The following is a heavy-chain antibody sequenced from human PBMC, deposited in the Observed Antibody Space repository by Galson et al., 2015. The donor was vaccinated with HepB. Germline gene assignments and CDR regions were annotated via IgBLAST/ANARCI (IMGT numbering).Heavy chain of an antibody. V-gene: IGHV6-1*01. CDR1: GDSVSSNSAA. CDR2: TYYRSKWYN. CDR3: ARNYDTSGYQLNWFDP. D-gene: IGHD3-22*01. J-gene: IGHJ5*02. Sequence: CAISGDSVSSNSAAWNWIRQSPSRGLEWLGRTYYRSKWYNDYAVSVKSRIIINPDTSKNQFSLQLNSVTPEDTAVYYCARNYDTSGYQLNWFDPWGQGILVTVSS.